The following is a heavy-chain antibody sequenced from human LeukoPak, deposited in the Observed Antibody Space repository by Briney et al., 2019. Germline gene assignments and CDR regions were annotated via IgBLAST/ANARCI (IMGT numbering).Heavy chain of an antibody. J-gene: IGHJ4*02. D-gene: IGHD6-19*01. CDR2: ISGSGGST. V-gene: IGHV3-23*01. Sequence: GGSLRLSCAASGFTFSSYAMSWVRQAPGKGLEWVSAISGSGGSTYCADSVRGRFTISRDNSKNSLYLQMNSLRAEDAAVYYCAKLIIPLGGRYFDYWGQGTLVTVSS. CDR3: AKLIIPLGGRYFDY. CDR1: GFTFSSYA.